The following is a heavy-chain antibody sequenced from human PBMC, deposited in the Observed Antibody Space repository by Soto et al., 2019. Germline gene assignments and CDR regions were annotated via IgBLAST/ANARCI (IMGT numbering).Heavy chain of an antibody. Sequence: SETLSLTCAVYGGSFSGYYWSWIRQPPGKGLEWIGEINHSGSTNYNPSLKSRVTISVDTSKNQFSLKLSSVTAADTAVYYCARVLDSSGWYHSGMDVWGQGTTVT. J-gene: IGHJ6*02. CDR2: INHSGST. D-gene: IGHD6-19*01. CDR1: GGSFSGYY. V-gene: IGHV4-34*01. CDR3: ARVLDSSGWYHSGMDV.